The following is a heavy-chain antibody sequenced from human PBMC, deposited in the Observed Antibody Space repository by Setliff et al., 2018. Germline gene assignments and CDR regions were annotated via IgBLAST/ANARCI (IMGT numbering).Heavy chain of an antibody. J-gene: IGHJ6*03. V-gene: IGHV1-18*01. Sequence: ASVKVSCKASGYTFTSYGVSWVRQAPGQGLEWMGWISTYNGKTNYAQKFQGRVTMTTDTSTSTAYMELRSLRSEDTAVYYCAREGVHTRSSTDYHYYMDVWGRGTTVTV. D-gene: IGHD1-26*01. CDR2: ISTYNGKT. CDR1: GYTFTSYG. CDR3: AREGVHTRSSTDYHYYMDV.